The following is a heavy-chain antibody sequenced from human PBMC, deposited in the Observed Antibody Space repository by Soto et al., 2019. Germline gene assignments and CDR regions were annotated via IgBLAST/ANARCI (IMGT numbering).Heavy chain of an antibody. V-gene: IGHV3-30-3*01. CDR1: GFTFSAHA. CDR3: VEEVGVRSFDN. D-gene: IGHD2-15*01. CDR2: VSYDGSAK. J-gene: IGHJ4*02. Sequence: QVQLVESGGGVVQPGASRRLSCAASGFTFSAHAMHWVRQTPGRGLEWVALVSYDGSAKVYTDSVRGRFIISRDNSRNTISLQMGRLRPEDPAVYYCVEEVGVRSFDNCGQGILVTVSS.